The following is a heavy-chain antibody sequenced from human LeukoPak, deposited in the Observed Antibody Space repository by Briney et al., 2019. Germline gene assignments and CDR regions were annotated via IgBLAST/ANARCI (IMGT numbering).Heavy chain of an antibody. Sequence: KPSETLSLTCSVSGDSISIYYWSWIRQPPGKGLEWIGYMYSGSTNYNPSLKSRVTILLDTSKNQFSLKLNSVTAADTAVYYCARGRSSWDQGHRERKCNWFDSWGQGTLVTVSS. V-gene: IGHV4-59*01. CDR3: ARGRSSWDQGHRERKCNWFDS. CDR1: GDSISIYY. D-gene: IGHD6-13*01. J-gene: IGHJ5*01. CDR2: MYSGST.